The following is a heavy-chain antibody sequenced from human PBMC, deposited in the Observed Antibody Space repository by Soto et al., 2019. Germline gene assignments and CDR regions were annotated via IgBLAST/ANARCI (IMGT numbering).Heavy chain of an antibody. Sequence: GESLKIFCKGSRYSFTSYWIGWVRQMPGKGLEWMGIIYPGDSDTRYSPSFQGQVTISADKSISTAYLQWSSLKASDTAMYYCARHALHPKDDTDYWGQGTLVTVSS. D-gene: IGHD1-1*01. CDR2: IYPGDSDT. V-gene: IGHV5-51*01. CDR1: RYSFTSYW. J-gene: IGHJ4*02. CDR3: ARHALHPKDDTDY.